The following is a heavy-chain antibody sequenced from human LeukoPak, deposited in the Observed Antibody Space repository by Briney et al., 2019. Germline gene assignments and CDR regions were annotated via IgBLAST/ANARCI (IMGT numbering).Heavy chain of an antibody. CDR2: IYYSGST. Sequence: PSETLSLTCTVSGGSISSYYWSWIRQPPGKGLEWIGYIYYSGSTNYNPPLKSRVTISVDTSKNQFSLKLSSVTAADTAVCYCARHRRGYCSGGSCAHFDYWGQGTLVTVSS. CDR3: ARHRRGYCSGGSCAHFDY. CDR1: GGSISSYY. J-gene: IGHJ4*02. D-gene: IGHD2-15*01. V-gene: IGHV4-59*08.